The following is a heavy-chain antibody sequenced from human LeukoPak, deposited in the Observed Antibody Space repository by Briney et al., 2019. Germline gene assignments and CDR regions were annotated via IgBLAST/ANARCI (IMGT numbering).Heavy chain of an antibody. CDR1: GIGFRASG. D-gene: IGHD2-8*01. Sequence: GGSLRLSCAASGIGFRASGMHWVRQAPGMGLEWVTFIQTDGRDKYYAASVAGRFTISRDNSKNTVYLNMNNLRPDDTALYYCAREGGTVVMGRFDYWGKETLVTVPS. J-gene: IGHJ4*02. CDR3: AREGGTVVMGRFDY. CDR2: IQTDGRDK. V-gene: IGHV3-30*02.